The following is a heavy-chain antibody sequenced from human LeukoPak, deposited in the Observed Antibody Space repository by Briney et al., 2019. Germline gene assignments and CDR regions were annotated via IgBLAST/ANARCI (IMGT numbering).Heavy chain of an antibody. D-gene: IGHD3-10*01. CDR3: TTPITLVRGGHSGY. CDR2: TKSKTDGGAT. Sequence: GGSLRLSCAASGFTFSKSWMNWVRQAPGKGLEWVGLTKSKTDGGATDYAAPVKGRFTISRDDSKNTVYLQMNSLKIEDTAVYYCTTPITLVRGGHSGYWGQGTLVTVSS. V-gene: IGHV3-15*01. CDR1: GFTFSKSW. J-gene: IGHJ4*02.